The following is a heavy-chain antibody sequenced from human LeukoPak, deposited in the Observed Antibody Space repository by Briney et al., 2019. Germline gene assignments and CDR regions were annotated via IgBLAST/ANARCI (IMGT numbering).Heavy chain of an antibody. CDR1: GGSISSGDYY. D-gene: IGHD4-17*01. Sequence: SETLSLTCTVSGGSISSGDYYGSWIRQPPGKGLEWIGYIYYSGSTYYNPSLKSRVTISVDTSKNQFSLKLSSVTAADTAVYYCARESTVTTVPSFQYWGQGTLVTVSS. CDR3: ARESTVTTVPSFQY. CDR2: IYYSGST. J-gene: IGHJ1*01. V-gene: IGHV4-30-4*01.